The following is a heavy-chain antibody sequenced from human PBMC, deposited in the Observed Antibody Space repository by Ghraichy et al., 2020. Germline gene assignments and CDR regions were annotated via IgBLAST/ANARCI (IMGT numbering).Heavy chain of an antibody. Sequence: SVKVSCKASGGTFSSYAISWVRQAPGQGLEWMGRIIPILGIANYAQKFQGRVTITADKSTSTAYMELSSLRSEDTAVYYCARDAGYYPLYYYYYGMDVWGQGTTVTVSS. J-gene: IGHJ6*02. V-gene: IGHV1-69*04. CDR2: IIPILGIA. D-gene: IGHD3-22*01. CDR3: ARDAGYYPLYYYYYGMDV. CDR1: GGTFSSYA.